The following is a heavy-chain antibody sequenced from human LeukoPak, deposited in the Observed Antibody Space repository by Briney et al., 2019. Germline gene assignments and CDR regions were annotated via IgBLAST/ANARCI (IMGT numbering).Heavy chain of an antibody. V-gene: IGHV4-30-4*08. CDR2: IYYSGST. J-gene: IGHJ3*02. D-gene: IGHD3-22*01. Sequence: PSQTLSLTCTVSDGSISSGDFYWSWIRQPPGKGLEWIGYIYYSGSTYYNPSLKSRVTISVDTSKNQFSLKLSSVTAADTAVYSCAKQWLRNAFDIWGQGTMVTVSS. CDR3: AKQWLRNAFDI. CDR1: DGSISSGDFY.